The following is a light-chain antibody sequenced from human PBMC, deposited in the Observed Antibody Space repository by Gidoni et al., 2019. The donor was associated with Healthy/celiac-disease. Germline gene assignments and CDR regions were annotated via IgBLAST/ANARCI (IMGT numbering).Light chain of an antibody. CDR1: QSISSW. CDR3: QQYNSYPWT. CDR2: KAS. J-gene: IGKJ1*01. Sequence: DIQMTQSPSTLSASVGDRVNITCRASQSISSWLAWYQQKPGNAPKLLIYKASSLESGVPSRFSGSGAGTEFTPTISSLQPDDFATYYCQQYNSYPWTFGQXTKVEIK. V-gene: IGKV1-5*03.